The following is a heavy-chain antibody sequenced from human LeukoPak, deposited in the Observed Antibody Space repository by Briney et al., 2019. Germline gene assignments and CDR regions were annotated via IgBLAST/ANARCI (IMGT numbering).Heavy chain of an antibody. V-gene: IGHV1-2*02. CDR2: IHAGRGDT. Sequence: GASVKVSFKASGFTFPGHYMHWVRQAPGQGLEWMGWIHAGRGDTNYAQKFQGRFTMTRDTSINTLFMELSSLRSDDTAVYYCARDENWGPDYWGERPLVTVSS. CDR3: ARDENWGPDY. D-gene: IGHD7-27*01. CDR1: GFTFPGHY. J-gene: IGHJ4*02.